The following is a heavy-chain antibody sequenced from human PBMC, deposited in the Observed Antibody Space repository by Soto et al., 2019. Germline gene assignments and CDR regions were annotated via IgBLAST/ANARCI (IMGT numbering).Heavy chain of an antibody. CDR2: ISYDGSNK. J-gene: IGHJ4*02. CDR1: GFTFSSYG. CDR3: AKDFASVSSPTGY. Sequence: QVQLVESGGGVVKPGRSLRLSCAASGFTFSSYGMHWVRQAPGKGLEWVAVISYDGSNKYYADSVKGRFTISRDNSKNTLYLQMNSLRAEYTAVYYCAKDFASVSSPTGYWGQGTLVTVSS. V-gene: IGHV3-30*18. D-gene: IGHD2-2*01.